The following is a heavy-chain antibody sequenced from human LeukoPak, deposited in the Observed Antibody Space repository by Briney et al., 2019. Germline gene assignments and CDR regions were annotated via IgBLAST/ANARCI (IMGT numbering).Heavy chain of an antibody. CDR3: ARDRAEYYDSSGYYGH. CDR2: IYHSGST. Sequence: SETLSLTCTVSGYSISSGYYWGWIRQPPGKGLEWIGSIYHSGSTYYNPSLKSRVTISVDTSKNQFSLKLSSVTAADTAVYYCARDRAEYYDSSGYYGHWGQGTLVTVSS. V-gene: IGHV4-38-2*02. D-gene: IGHD3-22*01. J-gene: IGHJ4*02. CDR1: GYSISSGYY.